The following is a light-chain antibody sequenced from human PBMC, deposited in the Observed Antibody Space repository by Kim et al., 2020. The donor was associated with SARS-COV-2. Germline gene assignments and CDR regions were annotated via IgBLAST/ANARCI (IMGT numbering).Light chain of an antibody. Sequence: VSPGQTASITCSGDKLGDKYARWYQQKPGQSPVLVIYQDSKRPSGIPERFSGSNSGNTATLTISGTQAMDEADYYCQAWDSSTAVFGGGTQLTVL. CDR3: QAWDSSTAV. V-gene: IGLV3-1*01. CDR2: QDS. J-gene: IGLJ3*02. CDR1: KLGDKY.